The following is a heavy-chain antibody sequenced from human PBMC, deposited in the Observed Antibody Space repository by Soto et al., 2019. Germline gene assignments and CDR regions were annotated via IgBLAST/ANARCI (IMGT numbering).Heavy chain of an antibody. J-gene: IGHJ4*02. D-gene: IGHD2-15*01. V-gene: IGHV3-13*01. CDR1: GFTFTSFD. Sequence: PGGSLRLSCAASGFTFTSFDMHWVRQTAGRGLEWVAGGGTTNDIYYSGSVKGRFTISRDEAKNSLYLQMSSLEVEDTAVYYCARWSGGSAFDFWGLGTLVTVSS. CDR2: GGTTNDI. CDR3: ARWSGGSAFDF.